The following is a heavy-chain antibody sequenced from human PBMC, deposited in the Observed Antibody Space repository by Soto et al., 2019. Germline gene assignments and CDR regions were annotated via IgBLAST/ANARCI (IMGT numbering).Heavy chain of an antibody. CDR3: ASLQLWSLYYYYGMDV. J-gene: IGHJ6*02. V-gene: IGHV1-69*13. CDR2: IIPIFGTA. CDR1: GGTFSSYA. D-gene: IGHD5-18*01. Sequence: SVKVSCKASGGTFSSYAISWVRQAPGQGLEWMGGIIPIFGTANYAQKFQGRVTITADESTSTAYMELSSLRSEDTAVYYCASLQLWSLYYYYGMDVWGQGTTVTVSS.